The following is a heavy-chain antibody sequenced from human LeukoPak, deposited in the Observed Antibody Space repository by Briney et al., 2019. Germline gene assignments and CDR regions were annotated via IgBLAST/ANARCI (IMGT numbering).Heavy chain of an antibody. J-gene: IGHJ4*02. D-gene: IGHD2-2*01. CDR1: GYTFTSYG. CDR3: ARHHAPYCSSTSCPSDY. CDR2: ISAYNGNT. Sequence: ASVKVSCKASGYTFTSYGISWVRQAPGQGLEWMGWISAYNGNTNYAQKLQGRVTMTTDTSTSTAYMELRGLRSDDTAVYYCARHHAPYCSSTSCPSDYWGQGTLVTVSS. V-gene: IGHV1-18*01.